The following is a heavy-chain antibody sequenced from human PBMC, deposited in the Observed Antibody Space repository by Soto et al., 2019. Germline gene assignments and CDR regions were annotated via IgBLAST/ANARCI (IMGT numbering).Heavy chain of an antibody. Sequence: SETLSLTCTVSGVSISSGGYYWSWIRQHPGKGLEWIGNIYYSGRTYYNPSLKSRVILSVDTSKNHFSLTQRSVTAADSAMYSWARGIGGDSEYYFDCWGQGAQVIVSS. CDR3: ARGIGGDSEYYFDC. CDR1: GVSISSGGYY. V-gene: IGHV4-31*03. J-gene: IGHJ4*02. D-gene: IGHD2-21*02. CDR2: IYYSGRT.